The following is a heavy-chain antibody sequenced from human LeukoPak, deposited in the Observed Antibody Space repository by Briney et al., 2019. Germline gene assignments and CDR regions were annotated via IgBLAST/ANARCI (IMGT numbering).Heavy chain of an antibody. CDR1: GFTFSSYA. D-gene: IGHD3-22*01. Sequence: PGRSLRLSCAASGFTFSSYAVHWVRQAPGKGLEWVAVISYDGSNKYYADSVKGRFTISRDNSKNTLYLQMNSLRAEDTAVYYCARDLSLASNYHDSSGSILTGYWGQGTLVTVSS. CDR3: ARDLSLASNYHDSSGSILTGY. CDR2: ISYDGSNK. V-gene: IGHV3-30*04. J-gene: IGHJ4*02.